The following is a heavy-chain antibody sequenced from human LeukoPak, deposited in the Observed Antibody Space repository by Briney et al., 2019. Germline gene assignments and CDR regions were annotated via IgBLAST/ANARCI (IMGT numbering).Heavy chain of an antibody. CDR3: ARDLSSNWSNLGY. V-gene: IGHV3-20*04. D-gene: IGHD1-20*01. J-gene: IGHJ4*02. CDR1: GFTFADYG. CDR2: INWSGDNT. Sequence: GGSLRLSCEDSGFTFADYGLSWVRQAPGKGPQWVGGINWSGDNTFYADSVKGRFTISRDHTKKTLYLQMDKLRGDDTGTYYCARDLSSNWSNLGYWGQGTLVTVSS.